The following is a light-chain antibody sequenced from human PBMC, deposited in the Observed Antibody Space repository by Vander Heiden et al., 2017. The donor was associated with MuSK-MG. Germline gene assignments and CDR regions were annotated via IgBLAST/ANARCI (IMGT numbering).Light chain of an antibody. J-gene: IGLJ1*01. CDR3: QSDDSSRSGGV. CDR1: SSNIGAGYD. Sequence: QSVLTQPPSVSGAPGQRVTISCTGSSSNIGAGYDVHWYQQLPGTAPKLLIYGNSNRPSGVPDRFSGSKSGTSAALAITGLQAEDEADYYCQSDDSSRSGGVFGTGTKVTVL. CDR2: GNS. V-gene: IGLV1-40*01.